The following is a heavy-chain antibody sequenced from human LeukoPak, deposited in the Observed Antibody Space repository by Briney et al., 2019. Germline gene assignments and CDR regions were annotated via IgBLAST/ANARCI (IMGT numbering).Heavy chain of an antibody. CDR3: ARGGGSSSGPFDY. D-gene: IGHD6-6*01. Sequence: GESLKISCKGSGDSFTNYWIGWVRQMPGKGLEWMGIIYLSDSDTRYSPSFQGQVTISADKSISTAYLQWSSLKASDTAMYYCARGGGSSSGPFDYWGQGTLVTVSS. V-gene: IGHV5-51*01. CDR2: IYLSDSDT. CDR1: GDSFTNYW. J-gene: IGHJ4*02.